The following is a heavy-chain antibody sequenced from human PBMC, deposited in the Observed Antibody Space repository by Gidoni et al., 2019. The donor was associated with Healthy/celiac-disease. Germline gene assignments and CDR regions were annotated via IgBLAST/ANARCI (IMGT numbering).Heavy chain of an antibody. CDR3: AAYSSPPFGAFDI. D-gene: IGHD6-13*01. CDR2: INPSGGST. Sequence: QVQLVQSGAEGKKPGACGKVSCKASGYTFTSYYMHWVRQAPGQGLEGRGIINPSGGSTSYAQKFQGRVTMTRETSTSTVYMELSSLRSEDTAVYYCAAYSSPPFGAFDIWGQGTMVTVSS. J-gene: IGHJ3*02. V-gene: IGHV1-46*01. CDR1: GYTFTSYY.